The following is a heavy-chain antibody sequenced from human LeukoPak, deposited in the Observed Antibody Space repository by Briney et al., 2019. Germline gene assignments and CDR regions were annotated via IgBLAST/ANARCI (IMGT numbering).Heavy chain of an antibody. Sequence: GESLKISCKGSGYSFTGYWIGWVRQMPGKGLEWMGIIYPGDSDTRYSPSFQGQVTISADKSISTAYLQWSSLKASDTAMYYCARRYYYDSSGYYWAFDYWGQGTLVTVSS. D-gene: IGHD3-22*01. CDR2: IYPGDSDT. J-gene: IGHJ4*02. CDR1: GYSFTGYW. V-gene: IGHV5-51*01. CDR3: ARRYYYDSSGYYWAFDY.